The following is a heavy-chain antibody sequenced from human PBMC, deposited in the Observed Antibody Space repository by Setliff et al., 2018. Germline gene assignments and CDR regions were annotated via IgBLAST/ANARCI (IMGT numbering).Heavy chain of an antibody. Sequence: LRLSCAASGFTFSNYAMGWVRQAPGKGLEWVSVIYSGGSRTYSADSVKGRFTIFRDNSRNTLHLQMNSLRAEDTAVYYCAKDQRESTGWFKLFDYWGQGVLVTVSS. CDR2: IYSGGSRT. CDR1: GFTFSNYA. J-gene: IGHJ4*02. D-gene: IGHD6-19*01. V-gene: IGHV3-23*03. CDR3: AKDQRESTGWFKLFDY.